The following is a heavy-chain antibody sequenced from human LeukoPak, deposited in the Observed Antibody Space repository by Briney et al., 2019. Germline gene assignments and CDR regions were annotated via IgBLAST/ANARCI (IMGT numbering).Heavy chain of an antibody. V-gene: IGHV4-38-2*02. CDR2: IYHSGRT. J-gene: IGHJ4*02. CDR3: ARANSGWSINFDY. Sequence: KTSETLSLTCTVSGYSISSGYYWGWIRQPPGKGLEWIGSIYHSGRTFYNPSLKSRVTISVDTSKNQFSLKLSSVTAADTAVYYCARANSGWSINFDYWDQGTLVTVSS. D-gene: IGHD6-19*01. CDR1: GYSISSGYY.